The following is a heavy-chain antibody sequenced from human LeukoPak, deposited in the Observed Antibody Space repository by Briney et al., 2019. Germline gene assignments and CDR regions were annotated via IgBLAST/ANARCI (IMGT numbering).Heavy chain of an antibody. Sequence: PGGSLRLSCAASGFTFSDYYMSWIRQAPGKGLEWVSYISSSSSYTNYADSVKGRFTISRDNAKSSLYLQMNSLRAEDTAVYYCARRSIAPSEDLDYWGQGTLVPSPQ. V-gene: IGHV3-11*06. J-gene: IGHJ4*02. CDR3: ARRSIAPSEDLDY. CDR1: GFTFSDYY. CDR2: ISSSSSYT. D-gene: IGHD6-6*01.